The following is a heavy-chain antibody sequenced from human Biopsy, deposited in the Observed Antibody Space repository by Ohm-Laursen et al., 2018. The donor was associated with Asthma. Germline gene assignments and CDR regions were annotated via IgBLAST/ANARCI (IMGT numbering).Heavy chain of an antibody. CDR3: ARASVAASSNWFDP. Sequence: TLSLTWTVSGASIKTDDHYWSWLRQPPGKGLKWFGFIHYSGSTSYNPSLKGGVTISVDTSKNQFSLKLSSVTAADTAVYYCARASVAASSNWFDPWGQGTLVTVSS. J-gene: IGHJ5*02. CDR1: GASIKTDDHY. D-gene: IGHD6-19*01. CDR2: IHYSGST. V-gene: IGHV4-30-4*01.